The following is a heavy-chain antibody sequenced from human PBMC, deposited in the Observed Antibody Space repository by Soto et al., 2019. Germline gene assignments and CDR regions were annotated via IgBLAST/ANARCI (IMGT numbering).Heavy chain of an antibody. J-gene: IGHJ4*02. Sequence: SETLSLTCTVTGDSITSGGYYWSWIRQHPGKGPEWLGYIYGSGGSGSTLYNPSLKSRITLSVDTSRTQFSLNLSSVTVADTAVYFCARNKAGYFSGIDYWGQGTLVTVYS. V-gene: IGHV4-31*03. CDR1: GDSITSGGYY. CDR3: ARNKAGYFSGIDY. CDR2: IYGSGGSGST. D-gene: IGHD2-15*01.